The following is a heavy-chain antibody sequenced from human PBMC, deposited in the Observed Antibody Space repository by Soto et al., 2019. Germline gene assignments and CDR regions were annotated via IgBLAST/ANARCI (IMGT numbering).Heavy chain of an antibody. V-gene: IGHV1-18*01. CDR3: ATSRIAAAGTLYYFDY. CDR1: GYTFTSYG. CDR2: ISAYNGNT. J-gene: IGHJ4*02. Sequence: ASVKVSCKASGYTFTSYGISWVRQAPGQGLEWMGWISAYNGNTNYAQKLQGRVTMTTDTSTSTAYMELRSLRSDDTAVYYCATSRIAAAGTLYYFDYWGQGTLVTVSS. D-gene: IGHD6-13*01.